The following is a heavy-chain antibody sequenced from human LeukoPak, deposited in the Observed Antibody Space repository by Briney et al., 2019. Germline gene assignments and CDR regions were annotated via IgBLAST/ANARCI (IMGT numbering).Heavy chain of an antibody. Sequence: PGGSLRLSCAASGFTFSSYGMHWVRQAPGKGLEWVAFIRYDGSNKYYADSVKGRFTISRDNSKNTLYLQMNSLRAEDTAEYYCANGRITIWASTGDAFDIWGQGTMVTVSS. D-gene: IGHD3-3*01. V-gene: IGHV3-30*02. J-gene: IGHJ3*02. CDR1: GFTFSSYG. CDR2: IRYDGSNK. CDR3: ANGRITIWASTGDAFDI.